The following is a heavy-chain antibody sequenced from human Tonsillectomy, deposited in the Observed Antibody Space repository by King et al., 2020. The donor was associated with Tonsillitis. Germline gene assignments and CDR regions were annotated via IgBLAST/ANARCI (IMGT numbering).Heavy chain of an antibody. D-gene: IGHD2-15*01. CDR1: GFTFTSYG. J-gene: IGHJ6*02. CDR3: AKVNVNCSGGSCPRSSYYYGMDV. Sequence: VQLVESGGGLVQPGGSLRLSCAASGFTFTSYGMNWVRQAPGKGLEWVSAISGSGGKTYYADSVKGRFTISRDNSKNTLYLQMNSLRAEDTAVYYCAKVNVNCSGGSCPRSSYYYGMDVWGQGTTVTVS. V-gene: IGHV3-23*04. CDR2: ISGSGGKT.